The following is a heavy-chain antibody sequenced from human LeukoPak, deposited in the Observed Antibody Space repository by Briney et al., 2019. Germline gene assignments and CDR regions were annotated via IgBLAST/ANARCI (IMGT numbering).Heavy chain of an antibody. Sequence: SETLSLTCTVSGGSISSYYWSWIRQPAGKGLEWIGRIYTSGSTNYNPSLKSRVTMSVDTSKNQFSLKLSSVTAADTAVYYCVRGFPSSSWYSPFDYWGQGTLVTVSS. CDR1: GGSISSYY. CDR2: IYTSGST. J-gene: IGHJ4*02. V-gene: IGHV4-4*07. D-gene: IGHD6-13*01. CDR3: VRGFPSSSWYSPFDY.